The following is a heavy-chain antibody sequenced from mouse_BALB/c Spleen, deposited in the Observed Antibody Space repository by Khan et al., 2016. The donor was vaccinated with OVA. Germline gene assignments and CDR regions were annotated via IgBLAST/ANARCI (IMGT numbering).Heavy chain of an antibody. J-gene: IGHJ2*01. D-gene: IGHD3-2*02. V-gene: IGHV3-2*02. CDR1: GYSITSDYA. Sequence: VQLKQSGPGLVKPSQSLSLTCTVTGYSITSDYAWNWIRQFPGNKLEWMGYISYSGNTKYNPSLKSRISITRDTSKNQFFLQLKFVTIEDTATYYCTRIQGGDFDYWGQGTTLTVSS. CDR3: TRIQGGDFDY. CDR2: ISYSGNT.